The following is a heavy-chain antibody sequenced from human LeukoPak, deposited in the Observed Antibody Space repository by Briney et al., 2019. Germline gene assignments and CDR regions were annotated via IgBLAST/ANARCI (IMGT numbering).Heavy chain of an antibody. D-gene: IGHD2-8*01. J-gene: IGHJ1*01. CDR2: IYYSGNT. CDR1: GGSISDYY. V-gene: IGHV4-59*01. Sequence: PSETLSLTCTVSGGSISDYYWSWIRQPPGKGLEWIGYIYYSGNTNYNPSLRSRVTISVDTSKNQFSLKLSSVTAADTAVYYCARDGETKGAEYFQHWGQGTLVTVSS. CDR3: ARDGETKGAEYFQH.